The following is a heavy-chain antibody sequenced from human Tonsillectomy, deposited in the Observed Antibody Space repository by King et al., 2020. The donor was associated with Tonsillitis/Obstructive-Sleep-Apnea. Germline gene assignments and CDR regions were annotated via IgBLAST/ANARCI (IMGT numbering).Heavy chain of an antibody. J-gene: IGHJ4*02. CDR2: MNPNSCNT. Sequence: VQLVQSGAEVKKPGASVKVSCEASGYTFTSYDINWVRQATGQGLEWMGWMNPNSCNTGYAQKFQGRVTMTRNTSISTAYMELSSLTSEDTAVYYCARASSQSYYYGSGSFLYWGQGTLVTVSS. CDR1: GYTFTSYD. D-gene: IGHD3-10*01. CDR3: ARASSQSYYYGSGSFLY. V-gene: IGHV1-8*01.